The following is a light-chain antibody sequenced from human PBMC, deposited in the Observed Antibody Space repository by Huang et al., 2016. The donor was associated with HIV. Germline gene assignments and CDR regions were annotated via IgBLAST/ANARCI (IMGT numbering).Light chain of an antibody. CDR2: GTS. Sequence: EIVLTQSPGTLSLSPGERATLSCRASQSVSSDYLAWYQQKPGQAPRLLIYGTSRRATGIPDRFSGSGSGTDFTLTISRLEPEDFAVYYCQQYGRSLGYTFGQGTKLEIK. CDR3: QQYGRSLGYT. V-gene: IGKV3-20*01. J-gene: IGKJ2*01. CDR1: QSVSSDY.